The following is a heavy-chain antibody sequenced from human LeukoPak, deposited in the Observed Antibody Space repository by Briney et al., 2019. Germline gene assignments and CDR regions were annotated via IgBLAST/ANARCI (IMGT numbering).Heavy chain of an antibody. D-gene: IGHD5-24*01. CDR1: GYTFTDYY. CDR3: ARGTRWLQDY. J-gene: IGHJ4*02. V-gene: IGHV1-46*01. CDR2: INPSGGST. Sequence: ASVKVSCKASGYTFTDYYMHWVRQAPGQGLEWMGVINPSGGSTTSAQKFQGRVTMTRDTSTSTVYMELSSLRSEDTAVYYCARGTRWLQDYWGQGTLVTVSS.